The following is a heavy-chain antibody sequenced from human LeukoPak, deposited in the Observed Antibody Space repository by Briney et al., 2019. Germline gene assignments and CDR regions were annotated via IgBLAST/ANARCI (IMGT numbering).Heavy chain of an antibody. D-gene: IGHD5-12*01. V-gene: IGHV1-18*01. CDR2: ISAYNGNT. J-gene: IGHJ6*03. CDR1: GYTFTSYG. CDR3: ARPQVGQGGSGYLYYYYYMDV. Sequence: ASVKVSCKASGYTFTSYGISWVRQAPGQGLEWMGWISAYNGNTNYAQKLQGRVTMTTDTSTNTAYMELRSLRSDDTAVYYCARPQVGQGGSGYLYYYYYMDVWGKGTTVTVSS.